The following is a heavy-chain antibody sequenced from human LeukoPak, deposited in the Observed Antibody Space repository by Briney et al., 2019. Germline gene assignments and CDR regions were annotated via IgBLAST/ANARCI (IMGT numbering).Heavy chain of an antibody. CDR3: ARTTEAHSWRTRYYDYYMDV. CDR2: ISNSETT. V-gene: IGHV4-59*02. D-gene: IGHD6-13*01. Sequence: SETLSLTCSVSGGSVTSYYWNWVRQTPGKGLEWIGYISNSETTDYGPSFKSRVTLSLDTSKNQFSLKLSSVTAADTAVYYCARTTEAHSWRTRYYDYYMDVWGKGTTVTVSS. CDR1: GGSVTSYY. J-gene: IGHJ6*03.